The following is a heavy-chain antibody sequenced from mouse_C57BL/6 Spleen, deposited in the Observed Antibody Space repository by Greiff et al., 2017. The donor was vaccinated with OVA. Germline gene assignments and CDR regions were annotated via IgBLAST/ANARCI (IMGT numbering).Heavy chain of an antibody. CDR3: ARRSTMVTTEDYYAMDY. V-gene: IGHV1-81*01. J-gene: IGHJ4*01. D-gene: IGHD2-2*01. CDR1: GYTFTSYG. CDR2: IYPRSGNT. Sequence: VKLQESGAKLARPGASVKLSCKASGYTFTSYGISWVKQRTGQGLEWIGEIYPRSGNTYYNEKFKGKATLTADKSSSTAYMELRSLTSEDSAVYFCARRSTMVTTEDYYAMDYWGQGTSVTVSS.